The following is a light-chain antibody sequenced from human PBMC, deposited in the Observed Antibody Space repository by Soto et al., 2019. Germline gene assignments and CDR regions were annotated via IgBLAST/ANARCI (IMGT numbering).Light chain of an antibody. J-gene: IGLJ1*01. V-gene: IGLV1-51*02. CDR2: ETN. CDR3: ETWDTSLSAGRV. CDR1: SSNIGNNY. Sequence: QSVLTQPPSVSAAPGQTVTISCSGSSSNIGNNYASWYQHLPGAAPKLLIYETNRRPAGIPDRFSGSKSGTSATLAITGLQTADEADYYCETWDTSLSAGRVFGPGTKVTVL.